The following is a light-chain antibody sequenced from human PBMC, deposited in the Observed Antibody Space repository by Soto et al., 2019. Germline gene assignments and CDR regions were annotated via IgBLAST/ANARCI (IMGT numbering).Light chain of an antibody. CDR2: GNN. J-gene: IGLJ2*01. V-gene: IGLV1-40*01. CDR1: SSNIGARFE. Sequence: QSVLSQPPSVSGAPGQGVTISCTGSSSNIGARFEVNWYQQRPGTAPKLLVYGNNNRPSGVPDRFSGSKSGTSASLAIIGLQAEDEAVYYCQSYDSSLSGSLFGGGTKLTVL. CDR3: QSYDSSLSGSL.